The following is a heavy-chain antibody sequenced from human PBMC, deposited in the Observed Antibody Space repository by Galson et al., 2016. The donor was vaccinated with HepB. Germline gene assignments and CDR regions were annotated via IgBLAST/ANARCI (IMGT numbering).Heavy chain of an antibody. CDR1: GYTFISYG. Sequence: SVKVSCKASGYTFISYGITWVRQAPGQGLESIGWISAYNGNTNYAQKLQGRVTLTTDTSTSTAYMELRSLRSDDTAVYYCARGPPDFDILTGYYHYYYGMDVWGQGTTVTVSS. J-gene: IGHJ6*02. V-gene: IGHV1-18*01. D-gene: IGHD3-9*01. CDR3: ARGPPDFDILTGYYHYYYGMDV. CDR2: ISAYNGNT.